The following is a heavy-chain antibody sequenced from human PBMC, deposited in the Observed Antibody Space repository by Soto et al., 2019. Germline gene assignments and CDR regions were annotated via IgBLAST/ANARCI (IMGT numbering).Heavy chain of an antibody. V-gene: IGHV3-23*01. CDR3: AKDRGSGSYQRVGYFDY. CDR2: ISGSGGST. D-gene: IGHD1-26*01. CDR1: GFTFSSYA. J-gene: IGHJ4*02. Sequence: HPGGSLRLSCAASGFTFSSYAMSWVRQAPGKGLEWVSAISGSGGSTYYADSVKGRFTISRDNSKNTLYLQMNSLRAEDTAVYYCAKDRGSGSYQRVGYFDYWGQGTLVTVSS.